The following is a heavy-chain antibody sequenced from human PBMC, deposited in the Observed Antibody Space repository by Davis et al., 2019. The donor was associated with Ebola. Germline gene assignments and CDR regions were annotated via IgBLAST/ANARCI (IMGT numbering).Heavy chain of an antibody. V-gene: IGHV3-23*01. CDR3: AKGSTAMA. CDR2: ISGSGGST. Sequence: GGSLRLSCAASGFTFSFGGMHWVRQAPGKGLEWVSAISGSGGSTYYADSVKGRFTISRDNAKNSLYLQMNSLRAEDTAVYYCAKGSTAMAWGQGTLVTVSS. CDR1: GFTFSFGG. D-gene: IGHD5-18*01. J-gene: IGHJ5*02.